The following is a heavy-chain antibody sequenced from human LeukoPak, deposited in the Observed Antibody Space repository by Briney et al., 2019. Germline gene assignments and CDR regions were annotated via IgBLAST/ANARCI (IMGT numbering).Heavy chain of an antibody. J-gene: IGHJ6*02. CDR3: AKDRRYCSSTSCYGNYYYGMDV. CDR2: ISGSGGST. D-gene: IGHD2-2*01. CDR1: GFTFQNYA. Sequence: GGSLRLSCAASGFTFQNYAMSWVRQAPGKGLEWVSAISGSGGSTYYADSVKGRFTISRDNSKNTLYLQMNSLRAEDTAVYYCAKDRRYCSSTSCYGNYYYGMDVWGQGTTVTVSS. V-gene: IGHV3-23*01.